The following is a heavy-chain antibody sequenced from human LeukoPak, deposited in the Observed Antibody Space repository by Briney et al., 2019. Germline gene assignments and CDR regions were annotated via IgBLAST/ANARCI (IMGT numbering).Heavy chain of an antibody. Sequence: ASVKVSCKACGYTFTSYGISWVRQAPGQGLEWMGWISGYDGDTNYAQKLQGRVTMTTDTSTSTAYMELRSLRSDDTAVYYCARAYCGGDCYLAEYFQYWGQGTLVTVSS. V-gene: IGHV1-18*01. CDR1: GYTFTSYG. D-gene: IGHD2-21*02. CDR3: ARAYCGGDCYLAEYFQY. J-gene: IGHJ1*01. CDR2: ISGYDGDT.